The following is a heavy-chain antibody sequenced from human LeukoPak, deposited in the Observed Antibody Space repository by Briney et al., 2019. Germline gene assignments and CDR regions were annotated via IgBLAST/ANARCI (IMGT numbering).Heavy chain of an antibody. V-gene: IGHV3-7*01. CDR2: IKQDGSEK. Sequence: GGSLRLSCAASGFTFSSYWMIWVRQAPGKGLEWVANIKQDGSEKNYVDSVKGRFTISRDNAKNSLYLQMNSLRAEDTAVYYCARGAGGYYYYMDVWGKGTTVTVSS. CDR1: GFTFSSYW. D-gene: IGHD6-13*01. J-gene: IGHJ6*03. CDR3: ARGAGGYYYYMDV.